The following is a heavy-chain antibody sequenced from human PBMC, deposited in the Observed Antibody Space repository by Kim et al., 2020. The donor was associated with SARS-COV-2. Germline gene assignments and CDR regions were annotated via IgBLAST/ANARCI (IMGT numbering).Heavy chain of an antibody. Sequence: SETLSLTCAVYGGSFSGYYWSWIRQPPGKGLEWIGEINHSGSTNYNPSLKSRVTISVDTSKNQFSLKLSSVTAADTAVYYCARGWRVVTAPDFDYWGQGTLVTVSS. CDR1: GGSFSGYY. CDR2: INHSGST. D-gene: IGHD2-21*02. J-gene: IGHJ4*02. CDR3: ARGWRVVTAPDFDY. V-gene: IGHV4-34*01.